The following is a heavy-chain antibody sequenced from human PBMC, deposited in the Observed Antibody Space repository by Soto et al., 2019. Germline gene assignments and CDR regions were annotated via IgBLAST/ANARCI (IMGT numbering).Heavy chain of an antibody. CDR2: ISYDGSNK. D-gene: IGHD5-18*01. CDR3: AIAVDTAMADGFDY. V-gene: IGHV3-30*03. CDR1: GFTFSSYG. Sequence: GGSLRLSCAASGFTFSSYGMHWVRQAPGKGLEWVAVISYDGSNKYYADSVKGRFTISRDNSKNTLYLQMNSLRAEDTAVYYCAIAVDTAMADGFDYWGQGTLVTVSS. J-gene: IGHJ4*02.